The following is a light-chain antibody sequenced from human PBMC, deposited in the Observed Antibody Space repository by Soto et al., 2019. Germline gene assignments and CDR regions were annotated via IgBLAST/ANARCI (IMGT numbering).Light chain of an antibody. Sequence: DIQMTQSPSSLSASVGDRVTITCRASQSISSRLAWYQQKPGKAPKLLIYDASSLESGVPSRFSGSGSGTEFTLTISSLQPDDFATYYCQQYNSYWWTFGQGTTGDIK. CDR2: DAS. V-gene: IGKV1-5*01. CDR1: QSISSR. J-gene: IGKJ1*01. CDR3: QQYNSYWWT.